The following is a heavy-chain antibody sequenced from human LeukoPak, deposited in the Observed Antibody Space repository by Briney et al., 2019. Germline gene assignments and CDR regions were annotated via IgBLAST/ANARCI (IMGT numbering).Heavy chain of an antibody. V-gene: IGHV3-30*02. D-gene: IGHD6-13*01. Sequence: PGGSLRLSCAASGFTFSSYGMHWVRQAPGKGLEWVAFIRYDGSNEYYADSVKGRFTISRDNSKNTLYLQMNSLRAEDTAVYYCAKVSSSSWYSFDYWGQGTLVTVSS. CDR2: IRYDGSNE. CDR1: GFTFSSYG. J-gene: IGHJ4*02. CDR3: AKVSSSSWYSFDY.